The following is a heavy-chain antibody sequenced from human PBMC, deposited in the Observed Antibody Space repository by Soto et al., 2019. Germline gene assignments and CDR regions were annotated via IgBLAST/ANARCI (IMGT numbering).Heavy chain of an antibody. CDR1: GFTFRSYF. CDR2: ISGSGVGT. CDR3: ARYDSSGYYWPYYYYGMDV. V-gene: IGHV3-23*01. Sequence: PGGSLRLSCEASGFTFRSYFMSWVRQAPGKGLESVSGISGSGVGTYYADSVKGRFTISRDNAKNSLYLQMNSLRAEDTAVYYCARYDSSGYYWPYYYYGMDVWGQGTTVTVSS. J-gene: IGHJ6*02. D-gene: IGHD3-22*01.